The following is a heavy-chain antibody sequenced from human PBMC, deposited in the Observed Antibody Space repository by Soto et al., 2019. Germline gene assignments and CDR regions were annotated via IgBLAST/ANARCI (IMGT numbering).Heavy chain of an antibody. J-gene: IGHJ4*02. CDR2: IWHDGSNK. CDR3: ARERGQIDY. CDR1: GFTFSSYG. V-gene: IGHV3-33*01. Sequence: QVQLVESGGGVVQPGRSLRLSCAASGFTFSSYGMQWVRQAPGKGLEWVAVIWHDGSNKYYADSVKGRFTVSRDNSKNTLYLQLNSLRVEDTAVYYCARERGQIDYWGQGTLVTVSS.